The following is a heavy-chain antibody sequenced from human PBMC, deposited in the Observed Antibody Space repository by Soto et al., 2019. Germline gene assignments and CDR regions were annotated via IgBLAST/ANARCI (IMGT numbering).Heavy chain of an antibody. CDR3: ARETVWGGGCMDV. D-gene: IGHD3-10*01. Sequence: GASVKVSCKASGYTFTGYYMHWVRQAPGQGLEWMGWINPNSGGTNYAQKFQVRVTMTRDTSISTAYMELSRLRSDDTAVYYCARETVWGGGCMDVWGQGTTVTVSS. V-gene: IGHV1-2*02. J-gene: IGHJ6*02. CDR2: INPNSGGT. CDR1: GYTFTGYY.